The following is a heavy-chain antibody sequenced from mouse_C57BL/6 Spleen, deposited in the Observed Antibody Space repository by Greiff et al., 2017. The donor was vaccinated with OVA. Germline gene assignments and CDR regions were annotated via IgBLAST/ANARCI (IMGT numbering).Heavy chain of an antibody. CDR3: ARHEEGILWCAY. Sequence: VQLQESGAELVKPGASVKLSCKASGYTFTEYTIHWVKQRPGQGLEWIGWFYPGSGSIKYNEKFKDKATLTADKSSSTVYMALSRLTSEDSAVYICARHEEGILWCAYWGQGTLVTVSA. CDR1: GYTFTEYT. CDR2: FYPGSGSI. V-gene: IGHV1-62-2*01. J-gene: IGHJ3*01.